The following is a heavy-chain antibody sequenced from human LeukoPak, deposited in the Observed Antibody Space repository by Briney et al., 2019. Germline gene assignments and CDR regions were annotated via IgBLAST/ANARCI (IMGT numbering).Heavy chain of an antibody. CDR3: ARTSHFNLVVVAEDY. CDR1: GFTFSSYW. D-gene: IGHD2-15*01. J-gene: IGHJ4*02. CDR2: IKQDGSEK. Sequence: GGSLRLSCAASGFTFSSYWMSWVRQAPGKGLEWVANIKQDGSEKYYVDSVKGRFTISRDNAKDSLYLQMNSLRAEDTAVYYCARTSHFNLVVVAEDYWGQGTLVTVSS. V-gene: IGHV3-7*01.